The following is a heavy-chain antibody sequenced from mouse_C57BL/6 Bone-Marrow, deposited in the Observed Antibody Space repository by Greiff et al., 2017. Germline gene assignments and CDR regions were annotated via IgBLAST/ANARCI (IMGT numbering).Heavy chain of an antibody. J-gene: IGHJ1*03. D-gene: IGHD1-1*01. CDR3: ARYYYGSSRWYFDV. V-gene: IGHV5-4*01. CDR2: ISDGGSYT. Sequence: EVQVVESGGGLVKPGGSLTLSCAASGFTFSSYAMSWVRQTPEKRLEWVATISDGGSYTYYPANVKGRFTISRDNAKNNLYLQMSHLKSEDTAMYYCARYYYGSSRWYFDVWGTGTTVTVSS. CDR1: GFTFSSYA.